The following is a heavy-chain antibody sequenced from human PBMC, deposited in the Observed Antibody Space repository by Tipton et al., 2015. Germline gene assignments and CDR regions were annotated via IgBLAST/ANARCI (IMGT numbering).Heavy chain of an antibody. J-gene: IGHJ5*02. D-gene: IGHD2-21*01. CDR2: IQYSGST. Sequence: TLSLTCTVSSDSINKYYWSWIRQPPGKELQWIGYIQYSGSTNYNPSLKSRVTISVDTSKTQFSLKMSSVTASDTAVYYCASGCINFSCYYWFDPWGPGTLVTVSS. CDR3: ASGCINFSCYYWFDP. V-gene: IGHV4-59*07. CDR1: SDSINKYY.